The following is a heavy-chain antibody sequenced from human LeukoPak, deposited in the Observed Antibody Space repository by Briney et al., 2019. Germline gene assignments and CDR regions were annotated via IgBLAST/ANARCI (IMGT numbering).Heavy chain of an antibody. Sequence: SETLSLTCTVSGGSISSYYWSWIRQPPGKGLEWIGYIYYSGSTNYNPSLKSRVTMSVDTSKNQFSLKLSSVTAADTAVYYCARGVRYSSSAFDYWGQGTLVTVSS. V-gene: IGHV4-59*08. CDR1: GGSISSYY. J-gene: IGHJ4*02. CDR3: ARGVRYSSSAFDY. CDR2: IYYSGST. D-gene: IGHD6-13*01.